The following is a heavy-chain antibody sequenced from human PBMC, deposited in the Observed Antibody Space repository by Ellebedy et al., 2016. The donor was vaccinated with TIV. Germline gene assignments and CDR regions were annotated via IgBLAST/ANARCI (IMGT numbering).Heavy chain of an antibody. CDR1: GMTFSTFS. V-gene: IGHV3-48*03. D-gene: IGHD3-10*01. CDR3: ARGNTLVRGVSGLGWLDP. CDR2: ISGSGSTI. J-gene: IGHJ5*02. Sequence: GGSLRLSCAASGMTFSTFSMNWVRQVPGKGLEWVSSISGSGSTIYYADSVKGRFNISRDNAKNSLYLQMRSLRPEDTAVYYCARGNTLVRGVSGLGWLDPWGQGTLVTVSS.